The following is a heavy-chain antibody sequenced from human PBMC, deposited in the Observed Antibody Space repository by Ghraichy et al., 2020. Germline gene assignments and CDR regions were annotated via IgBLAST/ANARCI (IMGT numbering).Heavy chain of an antibody. J-gene: IGHJ4*02. D-gene: IGHD4/OR15-4a*01. V-gene: IGHV4-31*03. CDR2: IYYSGST. CDR3: ARVDYGPLFDY. CDR1: GGSISSGGYY. Sequence: SETLSLTCTVSGGSISSGGYYWSWIRQHPGKGLEWIGYIYYSGSTYYNPSLKSRVTISVDTSKNQFSLKLSSVTAADTAVYYCARVDYGPLFDYWGQGTLVTVSS.